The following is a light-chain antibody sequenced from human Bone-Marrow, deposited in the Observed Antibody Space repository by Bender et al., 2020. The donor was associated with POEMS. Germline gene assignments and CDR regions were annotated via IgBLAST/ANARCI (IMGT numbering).Light chain of an antibody. J-gene: IGLJ2*01. Sequence: GVSERFSGSKSGNTASLTISGLQAEDEADYYCSSSTVSSALVVFGGGTKLTVL. CDR3: SSSTVSSALVV. V-gene: IGLV2-14*01.